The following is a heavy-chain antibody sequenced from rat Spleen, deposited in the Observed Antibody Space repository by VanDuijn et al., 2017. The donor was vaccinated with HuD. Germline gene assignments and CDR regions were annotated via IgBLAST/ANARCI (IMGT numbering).Heavy chain of an antibody. CDR3: ARRHYGYTDYFDY. CDR2: ISYDGSST. Sequence: EVQLVESGGGLVRPGRSLKLSCAASGFTFSDYNMAWVRQAPKKGLEWVATISYDGSSTYYRDSVKGRFTISRDNAKSTLYLQMDSLRSEDTATYYCARRHYGYTDYFDYWGQGVMVTVSS. D-gene: IGHD1-9*01. J-gene: IGHJ2*01. CDR1: GFTFSDYN. V-gene: IGHV5-7*01.